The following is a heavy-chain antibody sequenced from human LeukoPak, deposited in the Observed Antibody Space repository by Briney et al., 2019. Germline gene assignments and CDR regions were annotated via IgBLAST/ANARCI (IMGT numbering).Heavy chain of an antibody. CDR3: ARANRYYYGSGTQGYYYYYGMDV. V-gene: IGHV4-59*01. D-gene: IGHD3-10*01. CDR1: GGSLSSYY. J-gene: IGHJ6*02. CDR2: IYYSGST. Sequence: SETLSLTCIVPGGSLSSYYWSWVRQPPGKGLEWIGYIYYSGSTNYYPSLKSRVVISVDTSKNQVSLKLGSVTAADTAVYYCARANRYYYGSGTQGYYYYYGMDVWGQGTTVTVSS.